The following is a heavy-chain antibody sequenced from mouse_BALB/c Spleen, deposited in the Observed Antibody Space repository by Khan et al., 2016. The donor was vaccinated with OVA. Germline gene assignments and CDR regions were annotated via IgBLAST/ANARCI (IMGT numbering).Heavy chain of an antibody. CDR3: ARIFIDTTDYAMDY. Sequence: QVQLQQPGPGLVQPSQSLSITCTVSGFSLTSYGVHWVRQSPGKGLEWLGVIWSGGSTDYNAAFISRLSISKDNSKCQVFLKMNSLHANDTAIDYYARIFIDTTDYAMDYWGQGTSVTVSS. V-gene: IGHV2-2*02. J-gene: IGHJ4*01. CDR2: IWSGGST. CDR1: GFSLTSYG. D-gene: IGHD2-12*01.